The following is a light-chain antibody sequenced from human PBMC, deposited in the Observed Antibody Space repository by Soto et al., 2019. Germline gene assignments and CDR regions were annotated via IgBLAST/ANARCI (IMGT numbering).Light chain of an antibody. CDR2: GNN. CDR3: QSYDSSLSGSRV. Sequence: QSVLTQPPSASGAPGQRVTISCTGSSSNIGAGYDVHWYQQLPGTAPKLLIYGNNNRPSGVPDRFSGSKSGTSASLAITGLQAEDEADYYCQSYDSSLSGSRVFGGGTKLTLL. J-gene: IGLJ3*02. CDR1: SSNIGAGYD. V-gene: IGLV1-40*01.